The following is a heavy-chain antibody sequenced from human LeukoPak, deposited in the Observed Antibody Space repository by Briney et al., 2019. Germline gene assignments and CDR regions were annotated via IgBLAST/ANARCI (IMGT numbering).Heavy chain of an antibody. Sequence: SETLSLTCTVSGGSISSGGYYWSWIRQPPGKGLEWIGYIYHSGSTYYNPSLKSRVTISVDRSKNQFSLKLSSVTAADTAVYYCARAPTWAGTSKSDAFDIWGQGTMVTVSS. J-gene: IGHJ3*02. CDR1: GGSISSGGYY. D-gene: IGHD1-7*01. CDR3: ARAPTWAGTSKSDAFDI. V-gene: IGHV4-30-2*01. CDR2: IYHSGST.